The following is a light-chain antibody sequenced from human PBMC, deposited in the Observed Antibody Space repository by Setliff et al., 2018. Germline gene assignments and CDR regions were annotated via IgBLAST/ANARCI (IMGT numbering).Light chain of an antibody. CDR2: GST. V-gene: IGLV1-40*01. J-gene: IGLJ3*02. CDR3: RSYDSSLSGSV. CDR1: SSNIGAGYD. Sequence: QSVLTQPPSVSGAPGQRVTISCTGSSSNIGAGYDVHWYQQLPGTAPKLLIYGSTNRPSGVPDRFSGSKSGTSASLAITGLQAEDEADYYCRSYDSSLSGSVFGGGTKGTVL.